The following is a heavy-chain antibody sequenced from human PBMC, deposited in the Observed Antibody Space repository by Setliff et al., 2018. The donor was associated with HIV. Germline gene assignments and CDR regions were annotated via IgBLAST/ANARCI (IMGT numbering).Heavy chain of an antibody. CDR3: ARVYSRSWFFFDH. Sequence: SETLSLTCTVSGGSISAGVYYWSWIRQPADKALEWIGRISASGSTNYNPSLESRVTLSIDTSNNQFSLKLTSVTAADTAVYYCARVYSRSWFFFDHWGQGILVTVSS. CDR2: ISASGST. CDR1: GGSISAGVYY. V-gene: IGHV4-61*02. D-gene: IGHD6-13*01. J-gene: IGHJ4*02.